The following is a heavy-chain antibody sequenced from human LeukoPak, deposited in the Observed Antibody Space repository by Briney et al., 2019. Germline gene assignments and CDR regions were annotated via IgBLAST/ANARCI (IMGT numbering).Heavy chain of an antibody. Sequence: AGGSLRLSCEGFGFTFSSYSMNWVRQAPGKGLEWVAYITRSSSPIYYADSVKGRFTISRDNAKNSLYLQMNSLRDEDTAVYYCVRDPDALDYWGQGTLVTVSS. CDR3: VRDPDALDY. V-gene: IGHV3-48*02. CDR2: ITRSSSPI. J-gene: IGHJ4*02. CDR1: GFTFSSYS.